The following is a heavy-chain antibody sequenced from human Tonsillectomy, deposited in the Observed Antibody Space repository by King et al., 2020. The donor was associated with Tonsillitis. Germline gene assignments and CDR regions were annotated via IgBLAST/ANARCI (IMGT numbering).Heavy chain of an antibody. CDR1: GYSFTSYW. CDR2: IYPGDSDT. V-gene: IGHV5-51*01. J-gene: IGHJ4*02. D-gene: IGHD1-26*01. Sequence: QLVQSGAEVKKPGESLKISCKGSGYSFTSYWIGWVRQMPGKGLEWMGIIYPGDSDTSYSPSFQGQVTISADKSISTAYLQWSSLKASDTAMYYCARLGPYLGATRPFDYWGQGTLVTVSS. CDR3: ARLGPYLGATRPFDY.